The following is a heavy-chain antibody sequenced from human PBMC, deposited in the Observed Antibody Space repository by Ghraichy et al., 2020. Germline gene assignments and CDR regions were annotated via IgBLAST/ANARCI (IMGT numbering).Heavy chain of an antibody. Sequence: SETLSLTCAVYGGSFSGYYWSWIRQPPGKGLEWIGEINHSGSTNYNPSLKSRVTISVDTSKNQFSLKLSSVTAADTAVYYCASLHYDILTGSISKSGYWGQGTLVTVSS. D-gene: IGHD3-9*01. CDR2: INHSGST. CDR3: ASLHYDILTGSISKSGY. J-gene: IGHJ4*02. CDR1: GGSFSGYY. V-gene: IGHV4-34*01.